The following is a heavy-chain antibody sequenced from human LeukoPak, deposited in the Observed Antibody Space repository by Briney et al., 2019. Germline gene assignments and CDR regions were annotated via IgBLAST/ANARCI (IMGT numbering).Heavy chain of an antibody. D-gene: IGHD6-6*01. V-gene: IGHV4-34*01. CDR2: INHSGST. J-gene: IGHJ5*02. Sequence: TSETLSLTCAVYGGSFSGYCWSWIRQPPGKGLEWIGEINHSGSTNYNPSLKSRVTISVDTSKNHFSLKLSSVTAADTAVYYCARAPGYSSSSGGLDPWGQGTLVTVSS. CDR3: ARAPGYSSSSGGLDP. CDR1: GGSFSGYC.